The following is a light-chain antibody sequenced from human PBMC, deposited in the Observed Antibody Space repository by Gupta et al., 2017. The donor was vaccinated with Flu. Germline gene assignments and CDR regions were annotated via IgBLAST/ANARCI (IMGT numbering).Light chain of an antibody. CDR2: DVS. CDR1: SSDVGGYNS. J-gene: IGLJ1*01. CDR3: SSYTSSTTLV. Sequence: QSALTQPASVSGSPVQSVTISCTGTSSDVGGYNSVSWYQHHPGNAPKLMIYDVSYCPSGVSDRFSGSKSGNTASLTISGLQAEDEAEYYCSSYTSSTTLVFGTGTRVNVL. V-gene: IGLV2-14*01.